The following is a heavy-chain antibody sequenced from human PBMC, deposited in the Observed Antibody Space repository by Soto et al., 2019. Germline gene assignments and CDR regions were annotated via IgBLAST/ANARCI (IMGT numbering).Heavy chain of an antibody. D-gene: IGHD1-1*01. CDR1: GDSVSGNSAA. J-gene: IGHJ6*03. CDR3: AGTTSHHWLYMDV. CDR2: TYYRSRWYN. V-gene: IGHV6-1*01. Sequence: PSQTLSLTCAISGDSVSGNSAAWNWIRLSPSSGLEWLASTYYRSRWYNDYAVSVRSRITVNADTSKNQFSLQLTSVTPEDTAIYYCAGTTSHHWLYMDVWGRGTTVTVSS.